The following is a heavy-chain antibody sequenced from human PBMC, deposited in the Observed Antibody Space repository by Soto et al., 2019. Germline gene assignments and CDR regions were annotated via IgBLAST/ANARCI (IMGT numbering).Heavy chain of an antibody. V-gene: IGHV1-69*13. CDR2: IIPIFGTA. J-gene: IGHJ6*02. CDR3: ARDGIINIWPYYFGMDV. Sequence: SVKVSCKTSGGTFSRHAISWVRQAPGHGLEWMGGIIPIFGTANYAQKFQGRVTITADESTSTTYMELSNLKSEDTAVYYCARDGIINIWPYYFGMDVWGQGTTVTVSS. D-gene: IGHD3-9*01. CDR1: GGTFSRHA.